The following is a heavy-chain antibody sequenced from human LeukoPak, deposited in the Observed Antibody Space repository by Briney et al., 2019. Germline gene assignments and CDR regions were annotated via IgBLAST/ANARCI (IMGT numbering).Heavy chain of an antibody. Sequence: PSETLSLTCAVYGGFSSGYYWSWIRQPPGKGLEWIGEINHSGSTNYNPSLKSRVTISVDTSKNQFSLKLSSVTAAATAVYYCAVHRSERYTQLVAAFDYWGQGTLVTVSS. J-gene: IGHJ4*02. D-gene: IGHD5-12*01. CDR3: AVHRSERYTQLVAAFDY. V-gene: IGHV4-34*01. CDR1: GGFSSGYY. CDR2: INHSGST.